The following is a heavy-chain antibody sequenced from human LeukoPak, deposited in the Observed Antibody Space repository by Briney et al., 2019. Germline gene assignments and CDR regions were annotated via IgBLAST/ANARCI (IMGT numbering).Heavy chain of an antibody. Sequence: GESLKISCKGSGYSFTSYWISWVRQMPWKGLEWMGMIDPSESYTNYSPSFQGHVTISADKSISTAHLQWSSLKASDTAMYYCARPLGYCSSTSCSLGAFDIWGQGTMVTVSS. CDR3: ARPLGYCSSTSCSLGAFDI. J-gene: IGHJ3*02. CDR1: GYSFTSYW. D-gene: IGHD2-2*03. V-gene: IGHV5-10-1*01. CDR2: IDPSESYT.